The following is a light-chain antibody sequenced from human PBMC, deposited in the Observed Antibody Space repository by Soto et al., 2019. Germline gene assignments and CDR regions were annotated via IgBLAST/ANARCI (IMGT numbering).Light chain of an antibody. CDR1: QSVSNS. Sequence: EIVLTQSPATLSLSPGERATLACRASQSVSNSLVWFQHKPGQAPRLLIYDASNRATDIPASFSVSGSGTDFTLTISSLEPEDLAVYYCQQRRNWPRTFGQGTKLEIK. CDR2: DAS. J-gene: IGKJ2*01. CDR3: QQRRNWPRT. V-gene: IGKV3-11*01.